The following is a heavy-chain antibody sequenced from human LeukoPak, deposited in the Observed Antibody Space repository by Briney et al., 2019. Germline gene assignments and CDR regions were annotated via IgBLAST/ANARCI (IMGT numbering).Heavy chain of an antibody. D-gene: IGHD2-21*02. CDR3: ARDPGAYCGGDCSPGAFDI. CDR2: IYSGGST. V-gene: IGHV3-53*01. CDR1: GFTVSSNY. J-gene: IGHJ3*02. Sequence: GGSLRLSCAASGFTVSSNYMSWVRQAPGKGLEWVSVIYSGGSTYYADSVKGRFTISRDNSKNTLYLQMNSLRAEDTAVYYCARDPGAYCGGDCSPGAFDIWGQGTMVTVSS.